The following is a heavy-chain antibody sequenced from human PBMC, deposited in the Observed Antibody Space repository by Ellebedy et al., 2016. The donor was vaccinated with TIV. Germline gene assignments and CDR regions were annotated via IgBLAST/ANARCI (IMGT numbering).Heavy chain of an antibody. J-gene: IGHJ4*02. CDR1: GYTFTDYY. Sequence: ASVKVSCKASGYTFTDYYMHWVRQAPGQGLEWMGWINPNSGGTNYAQKFQGRVTMSRDTSISTAYMELSRLTSDDTAVYYCARDVGQWLVRYFFDYWGQGTQVTVSS. V-gene: IGHV1-2*02. D-gene: IGHD6-19*01. CDR3: ARDVGQWLVRYFFDY. CDR2: INPNSGGT.